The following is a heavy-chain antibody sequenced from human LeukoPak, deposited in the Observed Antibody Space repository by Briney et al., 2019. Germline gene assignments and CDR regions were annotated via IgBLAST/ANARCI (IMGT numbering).Heavy chain of an antibody. CDR3: ARMYYYGSGSYYPDY. J-gene: IGHJ4*02. Sequence: SETLSLTCTVSGGSSSSSSYHWGWIRQPPGKGLEWIGSIYYSGSTYYNPSLKSRVTISVDTSENQFSLKLSSVTAADTAVYYCARMYYYGSGSYYPDYWGQGTLVTVSS. V-gene: IGHV4-39*01. CDR2: IYYSGST. CDR1: GGSSSSSSYH. D-gene: IGHD3-10*01.